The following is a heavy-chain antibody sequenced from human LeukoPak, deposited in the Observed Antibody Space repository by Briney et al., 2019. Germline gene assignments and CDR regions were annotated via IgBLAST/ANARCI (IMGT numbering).Heavy chain of an antibody. J-gene: IGHJ3*02. V-gene: IGHV4-34*01. CDR1: GGSFSGYY. CDR2: INHSGST. CDR3: ARLLTGHRSSGWLVLAVYDAFDI. Sequence: PSETLSLTCAVYGGSFSGYYWSWIRQPPGKGLEWIGEINHSGSTNYNPSLKSRVTISVDTSKNRFSLKLSSVTAADTAVYYCARLLTGHRSSGWLVLAVYDAFDIWGQGTMVTVSS. D-gene: IGHD6-19*01.